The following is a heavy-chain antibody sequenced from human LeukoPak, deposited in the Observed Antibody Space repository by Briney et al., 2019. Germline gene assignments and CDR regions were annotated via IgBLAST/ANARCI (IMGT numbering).Heavy chain of an antibody. CDR1: GFTFSGSA. D-gene: IGHD1-26*01. J-gene: IGHJ5*02. V-gene: IGHV3-73*01. Sequence: GGCLRLSCAASGFTFSGSAIHWVRQSSGKGLEWVGQMDKKDKGYATATAYAASVKGRFTISRDDTINTAYLQMKSLKTEDTALYYCTRDSGTYNWFDPWGQGTLVTVSS. CDR2: MDKKDKGYATAT. CDR3: TRDSGTYNWFDP.